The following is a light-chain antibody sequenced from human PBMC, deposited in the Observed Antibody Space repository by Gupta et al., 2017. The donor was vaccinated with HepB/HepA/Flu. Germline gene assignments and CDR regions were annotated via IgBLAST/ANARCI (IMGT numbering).Light chain of an antibody. CDR2: AAS. CDR1: QYVTCN. V-gene: IGKV3-15*01. J-gene: IGKJ1*01. CDR3: QHYHHWPPWT. Sequence: DIVMTQSPATLSVSPGETATPSCRASQYVTCNVAGYQQKPGQAPRLLLFAASTRAATVPARFSGDGSGTDFTLTISSVQSEDIAVYYCQHYHHWPPWTFGQGTKVEMK.